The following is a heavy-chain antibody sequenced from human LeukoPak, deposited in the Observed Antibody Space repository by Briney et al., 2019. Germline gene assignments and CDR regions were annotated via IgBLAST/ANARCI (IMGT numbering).Heavy chain of an antibody. CDR3: ASLDGGSGNAVDI. J-gene: IGHJ3*02. CDR1: GFTFSSFG. V-gene: IGHV3-33*01. D-gene: IGHD3-10*01. Sequence: GGSLSPSRAASGFTFSSFGMNRVRQAPGPGLEGLAVIWEDRSMKSYAASVKCRFTISRDNSKTTLYLQMNSLRAEDPAVYYCASLDGGSGNAVDIWGQGKMVTVSS. CDR2: IWEDRSMK.